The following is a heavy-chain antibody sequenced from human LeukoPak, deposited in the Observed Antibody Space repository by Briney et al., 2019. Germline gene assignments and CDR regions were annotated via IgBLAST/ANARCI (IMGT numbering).Heavy chain of an antibody. V-gene: IGHV1-2*02. CDR3: ATMGYSYGYTSDY. Sequence: ASVKVSCKASGYTFTGDYIHWVRQAPGQGLEWMGWINPNSGGTNYAQKFQGRVTMTRDTSISAAYMELSRLRYDDTAVYYCATMGYSYGYTSDYWGQGTLVTVSS. CDR2: INPNSGGT. D-gene: IGHD5-18*01. J-gene: IGHJ4*02. CDR1: GYTFTGDY.